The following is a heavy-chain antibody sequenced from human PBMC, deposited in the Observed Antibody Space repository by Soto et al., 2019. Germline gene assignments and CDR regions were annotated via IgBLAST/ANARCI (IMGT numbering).Heavy chain of an antibody. D-gene: IGHD6-13*01. CDR2: IYQSGST. J-gene: IGHJ4*02. V-gene: IGHV4-30-2*01. CDR1: GGSISSGGYS. CDR3: ARASATIAAAAIFDY. Sequence: PSETLSLTCAVSGGSISSGGYSWSWIRQPPGKGLEWIGYIYQSGSTYYNPSLKSRVSISVDRSRNQFSLKLTSVSAADTAVYYCARASATIAAAAIFDYWGQGTLDTVSS.